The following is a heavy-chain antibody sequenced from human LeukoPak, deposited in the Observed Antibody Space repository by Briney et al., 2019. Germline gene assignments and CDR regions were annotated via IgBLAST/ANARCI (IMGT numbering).Heavy chain of an antibody. D-gene: IGHD6-19*01. V-gene: IGHV1-69*05. CDR2: IIPIFGTA. CDR1: GGTFSSYA. Sequence: SVKVSCKASGGTFSSYAISWVRQAPGQGLEWMGGIIPIFGTANYALKCQGRVTITTDESTSTAYMELSSLRSEDTAVYYCASTTLSIAVAGPYVYWGQGTLVTVSS. J-gene: IGHJ4*02. CDR3: ASTTLSIAVAGPYVY.